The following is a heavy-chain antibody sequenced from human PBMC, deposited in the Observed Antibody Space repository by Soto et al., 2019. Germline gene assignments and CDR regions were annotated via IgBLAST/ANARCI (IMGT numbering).Heavy chain of an antibody. CDR1: GFTFSSYS. CDR3: TTITMVRGVKYPNNY. Sequence: GGSLRLSCAASGFTFSSYSMNWVRQAPGKGLEWVGRIKSKTDGGTTDYAAPVKGRFTISRDDSKNTLYLQMNSLKTEDTAVYYCTTITMVRGVKYPNNYWGQGTLVTVSS. D-gene: IGHD3-10*01. J-gene: IGHJ4*02. V-gene: IGHV3-15*07. CDR2: IKSKTDGGTT.